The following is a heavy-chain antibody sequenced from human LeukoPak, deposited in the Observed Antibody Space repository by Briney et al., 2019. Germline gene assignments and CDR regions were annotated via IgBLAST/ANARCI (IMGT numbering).Heavy chain of an antibody. Sequence: PSETLSLTCTVSGGSISSSSYYWGWIRQPPGKGLEWIGSIYYSGSTYYNPSLKSRVTISVDTSKNQFSLKLSSVTAADTAVYYCASSGYSSSWYGNYWGQGTLVTVSS. CDR1: GGSISSSSYY. J-gene: IGHJ4*02. V-gene: IGHV4-39*01. D-gene: IGHD6-13*01. CDR2: IYYSGST. CDR3: ASSGYSSSWYGNY.